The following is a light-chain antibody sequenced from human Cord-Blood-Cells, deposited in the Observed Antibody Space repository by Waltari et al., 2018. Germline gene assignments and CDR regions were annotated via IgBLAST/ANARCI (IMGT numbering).Light chain of an antibody. CDR3: AAWDDSLNGRV. Sequence: QSVLTQPPSASGTPGQRVTISCSGSSSNIGSNTVNWYQQLPGTAPKPLIYSNNLRPTGGPDGFSGSKSGTSASLAIRGVKTEDEADYYCAAWDDSLNGRVFGGGTKLTVL. CDR1: SSNIGSNT. J-gene: IGLJ3*02. V-gene: IGLV1-44*01. CDR2: SNN.